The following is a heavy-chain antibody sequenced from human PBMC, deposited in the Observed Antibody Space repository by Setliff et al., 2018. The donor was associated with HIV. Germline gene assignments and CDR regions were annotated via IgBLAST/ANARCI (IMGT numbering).Heavy chain of an antibody. J-gene: IGHJ3*02. D-gene: IGHD3-10*01. CDR3: AREGSAAGFGTDAFDI. CDR2: INTNTGNP. CDR1: GDTITNYG. V-gene: IGHV7-4-1*02. Sequence: ASVKVSCKASGDTITNYGLSWVRQAPGQGLEWMGWINTNTGNPTYAQGFTGRFVFSLDTSVSTAYLQISSLKAEDTAVYYCAREGSAAGFGTDAFDIWGQGTMVTVSS.